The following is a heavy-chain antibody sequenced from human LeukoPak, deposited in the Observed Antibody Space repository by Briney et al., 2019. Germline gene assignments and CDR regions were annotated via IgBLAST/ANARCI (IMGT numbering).Heavy chain of an antibody. CDR1: GYTFTSYD. D-gene: IGHD6-19*01. CDR2: IIPIFGTA. CDR3: ARESPVGSGWYDKGY. V-gene: IGHV1-69*13. Sequence: SVKVSCKASGYTFTSYDVNWVRQAPGQGLEWMGGIIPIFGTANYAQKFQGRVTITADESTSTAYMELSSLRSEDTAVYYCARESPVGSGWYDKGYWGQGTLVTVSS. J-gene: IGHJ4*02.